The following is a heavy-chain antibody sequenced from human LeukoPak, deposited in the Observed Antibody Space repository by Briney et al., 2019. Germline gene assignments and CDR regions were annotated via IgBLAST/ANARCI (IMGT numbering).Heavy chain of an antibody. CDR3: ARGRITMVRGVMDE. D-gene: IGHD3-10*01. CDR1: GYTFTGYY. Sequence: ASVKVSCKASGYTFTGYYMRWVRQAPGQGLEWMGWINPNSGGTNYAQKFQGRVTMTRDTSISTAYMELSRLRSDDTAVYYCARGRITMVRGVMDEWGQGTLVTVSS. CDR2: INPNSGGT. J-gene: IGHJ4*02. V-gene: IGHV1-2*02.